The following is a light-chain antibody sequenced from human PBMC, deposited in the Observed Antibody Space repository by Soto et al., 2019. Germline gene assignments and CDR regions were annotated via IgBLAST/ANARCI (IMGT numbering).Light chain of an antibody. CDR3: QQFNNYPWT. CDR1: QSIGRW. V-gene: IGKV1-5*01. Sequence: DIQMTQSPSTLSASVGDRVTITCRASQSIGRWLAWYQQKPGRAPKVLISDASSLKSGVPSRFSGSGSGTEFTLIISSLQPDDFATYHCQQFNNYPWTVGQGTKVDIK. J-gene: IGKJ1*01. CDR2: DAS.